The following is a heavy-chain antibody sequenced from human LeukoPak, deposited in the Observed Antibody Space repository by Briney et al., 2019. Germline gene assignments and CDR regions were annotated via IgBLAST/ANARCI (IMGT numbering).Heavy chain of an antibody. Sequence: GGSLRLSCAASGFTFSSYSMNWVRQAPGKGLEWVSSIGSSSSYIYYADSVKGRFTISRDNAKNSLYLQMNSLRAEDTAVYYCARDRQDCSGGSCYRTTYYFDYWGQGTLVTVSS. V-gene: IGHV3-21*01. CDR2: IGSSSSYI. CDR1: GFTFSSYS. D-gene: IGHD2-15*01. J-gene: IGHJ4*02. CDR3: ARDRQDCSGGSCYRTTYYFDY.